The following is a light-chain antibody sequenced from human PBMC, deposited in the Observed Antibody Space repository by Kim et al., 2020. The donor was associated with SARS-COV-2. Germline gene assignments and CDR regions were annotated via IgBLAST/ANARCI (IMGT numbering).Light chain of an antibody. CDR3: QQYNGYS. Sequence: DIQITQSPSTLSASVGDRVTLTCRASQNIGGWLAWYQHKPGKTPNLLIYGTSKLQTGVPSRFSGNRSGTEFTLTISSLQADDVATYYCQQYNGYSFGQGTKLEI. CDR2: GTS. J-gene: IGKJ2*01. V-gene: IGKV1-5*03. CDR1: QNIGGW.